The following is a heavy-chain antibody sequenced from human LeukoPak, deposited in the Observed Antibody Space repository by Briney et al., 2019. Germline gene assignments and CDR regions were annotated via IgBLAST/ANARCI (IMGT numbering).Heavy chain of an antibody. V-gene: IGHV3-23*01. CDR3: AKDGLQFSEWLPPLGY. CDR1: GFTFSSYA. CDR2: ISASGGST. D-gene: IGHD3-3*01. J-gene: IGHJ4*02. Sequence: PGGSLRLSCAASGFTFSSYAMSWVRQAPGKGLEWVSSISASGGSTYYADSVKGRFTISRDNSQNTLYLQVNSLRAEDTAVYYCAKDGLQFSEWLPPLGYWGQGTLVTVSS.